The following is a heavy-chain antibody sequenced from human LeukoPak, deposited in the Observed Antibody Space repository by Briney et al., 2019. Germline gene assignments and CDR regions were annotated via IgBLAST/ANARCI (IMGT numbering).Heavy chain of an antibody. J-gene: IGHJ4*02. CDR3: ARDGGYSYGPLEYYFDY. Sequence: PGRSLRLSCAASGFTFSSYGMHWVRQAPGQGLEWVAVIWYDGSNKYYADSVKGRFTISRDNSKNTLYLQMSSLRAEDTAVYSCARDGGYSYGPLEYYFDYWGQGTLVTVSS. CDR1: GFTFSSYG. D-gene: IGHD5-18*01. V-gene: IGHV3-33*01. CDR2: IWYDGSNK.